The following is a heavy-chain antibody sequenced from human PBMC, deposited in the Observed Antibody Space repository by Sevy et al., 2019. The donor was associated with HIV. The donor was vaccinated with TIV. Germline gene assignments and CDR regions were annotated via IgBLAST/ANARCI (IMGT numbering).Heavy chain of an antibody. CDR2: INHSGST. CDR1: GGSFSGYY. Sequence: SETLSLTCAVYGGSFSGYYWSWIRQPPGKGLEWIGEINHSGSTNYNPSLKSRVTISVDTSKNQFSLKLSSVTAADTAVYYCARGGYYDFWSGYPTHDYYHGMDVWGQGTTVTVSS. V-gene: IGHV4-34*01. D-gene: IGHD3-3*01. J-gene: IGHJ6*02. CDR3: ARGGYYDFWSGYPTHDYYHGMDV.